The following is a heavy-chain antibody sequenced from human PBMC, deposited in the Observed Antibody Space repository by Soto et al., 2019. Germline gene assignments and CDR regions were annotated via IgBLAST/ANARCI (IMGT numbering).Heavy chain of an antibody. V-gene: IGHV3-30*04. CDR1: GFTFSSYA. CDR2: ISYDGSNK. CDR3: AREIHDYSNYYYYGMDV. Sequence: GESLKISCAASGFTFSSYAMHWVRQAPGKGLEWVAVISYDGSNKYYADSVKGRFTISRDNSKNTLYLQMNSLRAEDTAVYYCAREIHDYSNYYYYGMDVWGQGTTVTVSS. D-gene: IGHD4-4*01. J-gene: IGHJ6*02.